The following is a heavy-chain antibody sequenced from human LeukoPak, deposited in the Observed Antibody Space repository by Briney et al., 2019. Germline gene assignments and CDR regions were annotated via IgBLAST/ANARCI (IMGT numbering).Heavy chain of an antibody. CDR2: INSDGSST. Sequence: PGGSLRLSCAAFGVTVRGDWMNWVRHAPGKGLVWVARINSDGSSTSHADSVKGRFTISRDNAKNTLYLQMNSLRVDDTAVYYCARDPKYGDLDYWGQGTLVTVSS. CDR1: GVTVRGDW. D-gene: IGHD4-17*01. CDR3: ARDPKYGDLDY. V-gene: IGHV3-74*01. J-gene: IGHJ4*02.